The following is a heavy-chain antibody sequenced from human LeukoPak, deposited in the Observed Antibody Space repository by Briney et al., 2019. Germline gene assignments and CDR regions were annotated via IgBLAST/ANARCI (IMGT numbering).Heavy chain of an antibody. J-gene: IGHJ6*03. D-gene: IGHD2-2*01. V-gene: IGHV1-18*01. CDR1: GYTFPSYG. Sequence: ASVKVSCKASGYTFPSYGISWVRQAPGQGLEWMGWISAYNGNTNYAQKLQGRVTMTTDTSTSTAYMELRSLRSDDTAVYYCARPLFVVGYMDVWGKGTTVTVSS. CDR2: ISAYNGNT. CDR3: ARPLFVVGYMDV.